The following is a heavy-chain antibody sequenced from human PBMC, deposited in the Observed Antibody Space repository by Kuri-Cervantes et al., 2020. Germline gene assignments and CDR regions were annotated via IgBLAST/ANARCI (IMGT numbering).Heavy chain of an antibody. Sequence: SGPTLVKPTQTLTPTCTFSGFSLSTSGVGVGWIRQPPGKALEWLALIYWDDDKRYSPSLKSRLTITKDTSKNQVVLTMTNMDPVDTATYYCAHRRGYSGNWNGGSLDYWGQGILVTVSS. V-gene: IGHV2-5*02. CDR1: GFSLSTSGVG. D-gene: IGHD1-20*01. CDR3: AHRRGYSGNWNGGSLDY. J-gene: IGHJ4*02. CDR2: IYWDDDK.